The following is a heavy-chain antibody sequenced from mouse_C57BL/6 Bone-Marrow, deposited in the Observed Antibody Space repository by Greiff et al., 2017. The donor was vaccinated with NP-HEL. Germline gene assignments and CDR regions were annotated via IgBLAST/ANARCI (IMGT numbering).Heavy chain of an antibody. CDR2: INPYNGGT. CDR3: ARGEFITTVPRFAY. J-gene: IGHJ3*01. V-gene: IGHV1-19*01. Sequence: VQLQQSGPVLVKPGASVKMSCKASGYTFTDYYMNWVKQSHGKSLEWIGVINPYNGGTSYNQKFKGKATLTVDQSSSTAYMELNSLTSEDSAVYYCARGEFITTVPRFAYWGQGTLVTVSA. D-gene: IGHD1-1*01. CDR1: GYTFTDYY.